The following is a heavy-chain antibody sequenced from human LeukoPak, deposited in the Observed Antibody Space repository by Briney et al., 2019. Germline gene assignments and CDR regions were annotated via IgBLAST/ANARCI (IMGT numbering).Heavy chain of an antibody. J-gene: IGHJ4*02. CDR2: INHSGST. V-gene: IGHV4-34*01. CDR1: GGSFSGYY. CDR3: ARGRTGGYSGSYSRYFDY. D-gene: IGHD1-26*01. Sequence: SETLSLTCAVYGGSFSGYYWSWIRQPPGKGLEWIGEINHSGSTNYDPSLKSRVTISVDTSKNQFSLKLSSVTAADTAVYYCARGRTGGYSGSYSRYFDYWGQGTLVTVSS.